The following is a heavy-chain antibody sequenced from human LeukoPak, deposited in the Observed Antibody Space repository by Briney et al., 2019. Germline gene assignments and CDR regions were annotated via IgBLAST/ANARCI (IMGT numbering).Heavy chain of an antibody. D-gene: IGHD3-9*01. CDR2: ILGSGGST. CDR1: GFTFSNYA. J-gene: IGHJ4*02. V-gene: IGHV3-23*01. CDR3: AKWGDYDALTGYYVPDY. Sequence: GGSLRLSCAASGFTFSNYAMSWVRQAPGRGLEWVSAILGSGGSTYYADSLKGRFTVSRDNSKSTLYLQMNSLRAEDTALYYCAKWGDYDALTGYYVPDYWGQGTLVTVSS.